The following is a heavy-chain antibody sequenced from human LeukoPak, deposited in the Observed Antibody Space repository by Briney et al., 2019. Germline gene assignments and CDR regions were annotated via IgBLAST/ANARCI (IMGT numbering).Heavy chain of an antibody. D-gene: IGHD5-18*01. Sequence: PSGTLSLTCTFTGGSISSSNFYWGWIRQPPGKGLEWIGTISYSGSTYYNPSLKSRVTISVDTSKNQFSLKLSSVTAADTAVYYCARSRGRSYGSWGQGTLVTVSS. V-gene: IGHV4-39*01. CDR1: GGSISSSNFY. J-gene: IGHJ4*02. CDR2: ISYSGST. CDR3: ARSRGRSYGS.